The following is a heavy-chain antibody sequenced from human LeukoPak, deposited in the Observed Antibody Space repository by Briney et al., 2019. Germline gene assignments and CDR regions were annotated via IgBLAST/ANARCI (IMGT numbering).Heavy chain of an antibody. CDR2: IIPILGIA. Sequence: GASVKVSCKASGGTFSSYAISWVRQAPGQGLEWMGRIIPILGIANYAQKFQGRVTITADKSTSTAYMELSSLRSEDTAVYYCASHVVPLVVPAAPAEYFQHWGQGTLVTVSS. CDR1: GGTFSSYA. J-gene: IGHJ1*01. D-gene: IGHD2-2*01. V-gene: IGHV1-69*04. CDR3: ASHVVPLVVPAAPAEYFQH.